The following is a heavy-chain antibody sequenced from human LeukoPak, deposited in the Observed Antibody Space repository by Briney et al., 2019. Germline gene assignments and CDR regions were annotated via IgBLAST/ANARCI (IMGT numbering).Heavy chain of an antibody. V-gene: IGHV1-8*02. CDR1: GYTFTSYD. Sequence: ASVKVSCKASGYTFTSYDINWVRQATGQGLEWMGWTNPNSGNTGYAQKFQGRVTMTRNTSISTAYMELSSLRSEDTAVYYCARGAIVGYYDSSGYSVYWGQGTLVTVSS. CDR3: ARGAIVGYYDSSGYSVY. CDR2: TNPNSGNT. D-gene: IGHD3-22*01. J-gene: IGHJ4*02.